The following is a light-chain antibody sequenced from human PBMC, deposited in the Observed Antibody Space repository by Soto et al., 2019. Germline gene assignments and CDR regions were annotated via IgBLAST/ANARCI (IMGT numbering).Light chain of an antibody. CDR1: QSVVSSH. CDR3: QQYPSLPWT. V-gene: IGKV3-20*01. Sequence: EIVLTQSPGTLSLSPGERATLSCRASQSVVSSHLAWFQQKPGQAPRLLIYGASTRATGIPDRISGSGSGTDCTLTISRLEHEDFAVYYCQQYPSLPWTFGQGNKVELK. J-gene: IGKJ1*01. CDR2: GAS.